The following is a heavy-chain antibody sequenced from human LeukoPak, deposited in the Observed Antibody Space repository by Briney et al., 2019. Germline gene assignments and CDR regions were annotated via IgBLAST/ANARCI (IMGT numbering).Heavy chain of an antibody. CDR3: ARHPSGSSFDY. V-gene: IGHV4-39*01. CDR2: IHYTGST. D-gene: IGHD1-26*01. Sequence: SETLSPTCSVSGGSIRSSSYYWGWIRQPPGKGLEWIGTIHYTGSTYYTPSLKSRVTVSVDTSNNQFSLKVSSVTAADKAVYYCARHPSGSSFDYWGQGTLVAVSS. J-gene: IGHJ4*02. CDR1: GGSIRSSSYY.